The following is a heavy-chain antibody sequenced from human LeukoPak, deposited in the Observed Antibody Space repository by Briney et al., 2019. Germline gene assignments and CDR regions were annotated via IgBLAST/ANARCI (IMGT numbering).Heavy chain of an antibody. V-gene: IGHV3-74*01. J-gene: IGHJ4*02. CDR1: GFTFSSYW. Sequence: GGSLRLSCAASGFTFSSYWMHWVRQAPGKGLVWVSRINSDGSSTSYADSVKGRFTISRDNAKNTVYLQMNSLRAEDTAVYYCASKRWLQSSFDYWGQGTLVTVSS. CDR3: ASKRWLQSSFDY. CDR2: INSDGSST. D-gene: IGHD5-24*01.